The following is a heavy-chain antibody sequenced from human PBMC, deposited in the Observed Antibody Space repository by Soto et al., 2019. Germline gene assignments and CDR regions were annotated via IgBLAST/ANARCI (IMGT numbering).Heavy chain of an antibody. CDR3: ARGNYGDYFDY. Sequence: SETLSLTSPVSGGSINNHYWSWIRQPPGKGLEWIGEIYYTGSTNYNPSLKSRVTISVDKSKNQFSLKLSSVTAADTAVYYCARGNYGDYFDYWSQGTLVTVSS. V-gene: IGHV4-59*11. D-gene: IGHD4-17*01. CDR2: IYYTGST. J-gene: IGHJ4*02. CDR1: GGSINNHY.